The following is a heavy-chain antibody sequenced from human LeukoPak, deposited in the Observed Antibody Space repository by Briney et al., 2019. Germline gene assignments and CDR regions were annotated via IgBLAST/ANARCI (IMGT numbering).Heavy chain of an antibody. CDR1: GGSIRSSYYY. J-gene: IGHJ4*02. Sequence: SETLSLTCTVSGGSIRSSYYYWGWIRQPPGKGLEWIGSIYDSGSTNYNPSLKSRVTISVDTSKNQFSLKLSSVTAADTAVYYCARGGSYGDYYFDYWGQGTLVTVSS. CDR2: IYDSGST. CDR3: ARGGSYGDYYFDY. D-gene: IGHD4-17*01. V-gene: IGHV4-39*07.